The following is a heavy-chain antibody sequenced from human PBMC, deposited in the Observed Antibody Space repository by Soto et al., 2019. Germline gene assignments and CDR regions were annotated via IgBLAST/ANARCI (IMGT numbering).Heavy chain of an antibody. J-gene: IGHJ5*02. CDR1: GGSISSGDDY. CDR3: AREEVAYYGSGSYNWFDP. D-gene: IGHD3-10*01. V-gene: IGHV4-31*03. Sequence: QVQLQESGPGLVKPSQTLSLTCTVSGGSISSGDDYWSWIRQHPGKGLEWIGYSGSTYYNPSLESRVTISIDTSKNQFSLKLRSVTAADTAVYYCAREEVAYYGSGSYNWFDPWGQGILVTVSS. CDR2: SGST.